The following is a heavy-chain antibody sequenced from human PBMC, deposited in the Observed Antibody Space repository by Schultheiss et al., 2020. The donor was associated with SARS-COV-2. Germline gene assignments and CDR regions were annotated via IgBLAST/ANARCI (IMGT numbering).Heavy chain of an antibody. D-gene: IGHD1-26*01. CDR3: ARDQTSGATSWFDP. CDR1: GFTVSSNY. Sequence: GGSLRLSCAASGFTVSSNYMSWVRQAPGKGLEWVASISGRGDRTYYADSVKGRFTISRDNAKNLLYLQMNSLRAEDTAVYYCARDQTSGATSWFDPWGQGTLVTVSS. CDR2: ISGRGDRT. V-gene: IGHV3-21*01. J-gene: IGHJ5*02.